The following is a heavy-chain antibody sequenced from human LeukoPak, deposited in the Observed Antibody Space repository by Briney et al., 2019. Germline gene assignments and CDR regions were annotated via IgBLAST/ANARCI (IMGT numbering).Heavy chain of an antibody. CDR3: ARERRDYDYVWGSYRLSVYFDY. Sequence: GGSLRLSCAASGFTFSSYAMSWVRQAPGKGLEWVSAISGSGGSTYYADSVKGRFTISRDNSKNTLYLQMNSLTAEDTAVYYCARERRDYDYVWGSYRLSVYFDYWGQGTLVTVSS. V-gene: IGHV3-23*01. CDR1: GFTFSSYA. CDR2: ISGSGGST. J-gene: IGHJ4*02. D-gene: IGHD3-16*02.